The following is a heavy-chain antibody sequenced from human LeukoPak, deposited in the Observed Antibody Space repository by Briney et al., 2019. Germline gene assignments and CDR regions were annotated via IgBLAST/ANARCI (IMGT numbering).Heavy chain of an antibody. D-gene: IGHD3-10*01. Sequence: SQTLSLTCAISGDSVSGSPAVWNWIRQSPSRGLEWLGRAYYRSKWYIDYAVSVKGRITITPDTSKNQFSLQLNSVTPEDTAVYYCARGAVRGGTNFDYWGQGALVTVSS. V-gene: IGHV6-1*01. J-gene: IGHJ4*02. CDR2: AYYRSKWYI. CDR1: GDSVSGSPAV. CDR3: ARGAVRGGTNFDY.